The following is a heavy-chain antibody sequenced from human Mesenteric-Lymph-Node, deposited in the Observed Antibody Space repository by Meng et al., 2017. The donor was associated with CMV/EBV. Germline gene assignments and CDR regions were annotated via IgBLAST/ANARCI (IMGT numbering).Heavy chain of an antibody. CDR3: VKDLLTIDAFDV. CDR1: GFSFSDYG. V-gene: IGHV3-23*01. D-gene: IGHD2-15*01. J-gene: IGHJ3*01. CDR2: ISGGGGAT. Sequence: GGSLRLSCAASGFSFSDYGMSWVRQAPGKGLEWVSGISGGGGATYYADSVKGRFTTSRDNSKNTLYLQMNSLRAEDTAVFYCVKDLLTIDAFDVWGQGTMVTVSS.